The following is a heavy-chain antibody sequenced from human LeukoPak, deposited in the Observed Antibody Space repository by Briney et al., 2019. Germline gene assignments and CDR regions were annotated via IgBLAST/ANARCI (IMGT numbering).Heavy chain of an antibody. CDR1: GHTFTSDY. V-gene: IGHV1-46*01. D-gene: IGHD2-15*01. Sequence: ASVKLCCKASGHTFTSDYMHWLGQAPGLGLEWMGMINPSGGRRNATRKEKKLQGGSTVPRDTSTSTVYIELSSLRSEDTAVYYCARSPMMFCTATRCVGSWLDPWGLGTLVTVS. CDR2: INPSGGRRNAT. J-gene: IGHJ5*02. CDR3: ARSPMMFCTATRCVGSWLDP.